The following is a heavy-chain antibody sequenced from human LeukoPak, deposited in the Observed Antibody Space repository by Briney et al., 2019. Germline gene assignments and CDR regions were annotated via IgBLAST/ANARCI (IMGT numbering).Heavy chain of an antibody. CDR3: ARSQHYDILTGYYSSGMDA. J-gene: IGHJ6*02. CDR2: INPNSGGT. V-gene: IGHV1-2*06. CDR1: GYTFTGYY. D-gene: IGHD3-9*01. Sequence: ASVKVSCKASGYTFTGYYMHWVRQAPGQGLEWMGRINPNSGGTNYAQKSQGRVTMTRDTSISTAYMELSRLRSDDTAVYYCARSQHYDILTGYYSSGMDAWGQGTTVTVSS.